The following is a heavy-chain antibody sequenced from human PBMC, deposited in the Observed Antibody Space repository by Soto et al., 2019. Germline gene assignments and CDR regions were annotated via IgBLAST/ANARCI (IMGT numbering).Heavy chain of an antibody. CDR2: ISYDGRNK. Sequence: GGSLRLSCAASGFTFSSYAMHWVRQAPGKGLEWVAVISYDGRNKYYADSVKGRFTISRDNSKNTLYLQMNSLRAEDTAVYYCAGERVWLLGYWGQGSLVTVSS. CDR1: GFTFSSYA. J-gene: IGHJ4*02. D-gene: IGHD3-22*01. CDR3: AGERVWLLGY. V-gene: IGHV3-30-3*01.